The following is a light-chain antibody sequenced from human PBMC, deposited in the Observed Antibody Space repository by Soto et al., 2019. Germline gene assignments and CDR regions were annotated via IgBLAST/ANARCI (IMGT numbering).Light chain of an antibody. CDR1: QDISSY. CDR2: AAS. Sequence: IHLTQSTSSLSASVVDRVTITCRASQDISSYLAWYQQKPGKAPNLLIYAASTLQSGVPSRFSGSGSGTDFTLTINSLKSEDFAVYYCQQYNNWPMWTFGQGTKVDIK. V-gene: IGKV1-9*01. CDR3: QQYNNWPMWT. J-gene: IGKJ1*01.